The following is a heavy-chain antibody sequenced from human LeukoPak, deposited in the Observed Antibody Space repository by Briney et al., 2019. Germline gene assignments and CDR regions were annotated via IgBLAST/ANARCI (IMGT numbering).Heavy chain of an antibody. CDR3: ARHFRGSTATCCGY. Sequence: GESLKISCKAFGYDFANFWIGWVRQMPGKGLEWVGVIYPADSDIRYSPSFKGQVTISADKSISTAYLQWSSLKASDTAMYYCARHFRGSTATCCGYWGQGTLVTVSS. J-gene: IGHJ4*02. CDR1: GYDFANFW. CDR2: IYPADSDI. V-gene: IGHV5-51*01. D-gene: IGHD2-2*01.